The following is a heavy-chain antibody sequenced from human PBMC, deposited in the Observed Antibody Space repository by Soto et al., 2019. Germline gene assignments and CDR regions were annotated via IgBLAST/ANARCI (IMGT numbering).Heavy chain of an antibody. CDR2: INAGNGNT. D-gene: IGHD2-21*02. CDR1: GYTFTNYA. Sequence: ASVKVSCTASGYTFTNYAMHWVRQAPGQRLEWMGWINAGNGNTKYSQKFQGRVTITRDTSASTAYMELSSLRSEDTAVYYCARGGGIVVVTAPYDHWGQGTLVTVSS. CDR3: ARGGGIVVVTAPYDH. J-gene: IGHJ4*02. V-gene: IGHV1-3*01.